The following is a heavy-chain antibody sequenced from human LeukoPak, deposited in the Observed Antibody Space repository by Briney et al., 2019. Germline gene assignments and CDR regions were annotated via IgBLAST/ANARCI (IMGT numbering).Heavy chain of an antibody. D-gene: IGHD3-22*01. J-gene: IGHJ4*02. CDR2: INHSGST. Sequence: SETLSLTCAVYGGSFSGYYWSWIRQPPGKGLEWIGEINHSGSTNYNPSLKSRVTISVDTSKNQFSLKLSSVTAADTAVYYCARGQEHRNYYDSSGYYDYWGRGTLVTVSS. CDR3: ARGQEHRNYYDSSGYYDY. V-gene: IGHV4-34*01. CDR1: GGSFSGYY.